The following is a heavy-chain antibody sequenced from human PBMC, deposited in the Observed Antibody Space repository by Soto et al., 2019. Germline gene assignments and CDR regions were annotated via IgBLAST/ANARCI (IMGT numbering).Heavy chain of an antibody. J-gene: IGHJ5*02. V-gene: IGHV3-30-3*01. CDR1: AFTSRNFD. CDR2: MSYDGSKE. Sequence: QVQLAESGGGGLQPGRSLRLSCAPSAFTSRNFDLHWVPQAPGKGLEWLAVMSYDGSKEYYADSVRGRFTIPRDNSKNTLYLQINSLGAEDTAIYYCSRGIKGGLDAWGQGTLVTVSS. CDR3: SRGIKGGLDA.